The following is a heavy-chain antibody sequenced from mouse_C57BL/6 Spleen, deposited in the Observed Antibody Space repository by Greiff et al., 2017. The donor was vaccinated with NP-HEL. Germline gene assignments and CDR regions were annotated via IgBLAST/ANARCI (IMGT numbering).Heavy chain of an antibody. J-gene: IGHJ3*01. CDR1: GYTFTNYW. CDR3: ARTNDGEAWFAY. V-gene: IGHV1-63*01. D-gene: IGHD2-3*01. Sequence: QVHVKQSGAELVRPGTSVKMSCKASGYTFTNYWIGWAKQRPGHGLEWIGDIYPGGGYTNYNEKFKGKATLTADKSSSTAYMQFSSLTSEDSAIYYCARTNDGEAWFAYWGQGTLVTVSA. CDR2: IYPGGGYT.